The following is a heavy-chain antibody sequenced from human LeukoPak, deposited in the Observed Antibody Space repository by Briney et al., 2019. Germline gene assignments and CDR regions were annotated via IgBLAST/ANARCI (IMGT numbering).Heavy chain of an antibody. CDR2: ISYDGSNK. D-gene: IGHD3-22*01. V-gene: IGHV3-30-3*01. Sequence: PGRSLRLSCAASGFTFSSYAMHWVRQAPGKGLEWVAVISYDGSNKYYADSVKGRFTISRDNSKNTLYLQMSSLRAEDTAVYYCARDSSRTMIVVNPDYWGQGTLVTVSS. J-gene: IGHJ4*02. CDR3: ARDSSRTMIVVNPDY. CDR1: GFTFSSYA.